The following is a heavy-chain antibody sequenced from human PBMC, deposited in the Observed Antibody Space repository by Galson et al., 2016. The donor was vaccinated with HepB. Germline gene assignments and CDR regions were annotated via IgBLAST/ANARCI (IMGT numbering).Heavy chain of an antibody. D-gene: IGHD2-21*01. CDR2: IDDTGLT. J-gene: IGHJ5*02. CDR3: ARDILIGAYFDP. V-gene: IGHV4-34*01. CDR1: GGSLIDYY. Sequence: SETLSLTCTVYGGSLIDYYWTWIRQSPERGLEWIGEIDDTGLTKYNPSLESRVTISLDTSENQFSLKLTSVTAADTAVYYCARDILIGAYFDPWGQGTRVTVAS.